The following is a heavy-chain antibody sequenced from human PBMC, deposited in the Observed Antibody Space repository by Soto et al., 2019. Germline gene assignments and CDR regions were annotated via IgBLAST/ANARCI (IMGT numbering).Heavy chain of an antibody. CDR3: AKSATVPAAIAY. J-gene: IGHJ4*02. D-gene: IGHD2-2*02. Sequence: QVQLVQSGAEVKKPGASVKVSCKASGYTFTSYAMHWVRQAPGQRIEWMGWINAGNGNTKYSQKSQGRVTITRDTSASTAYMELSSLRSEDTAVYYCAKSATVPAAIAYWGQGTLVTVSS. CDR2: INAGNGNT. CDR1: GYTFTSYA. V-gene: IGHV1-3*01.